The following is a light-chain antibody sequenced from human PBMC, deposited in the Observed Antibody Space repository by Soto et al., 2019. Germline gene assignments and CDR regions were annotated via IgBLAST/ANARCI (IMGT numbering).Light chain of an antibody. CDR3: QSYDSSLSGV. CDR1: SSNIGAGYD. Sequence: QSVLTQPPSVSGAPGQRVTISCTGSSSNIGAGYDVHWYQQLPGTAPKLLIYGNSNRPSGVPDRFSGSKSGTSASLAITGIQAEDEADYDCQSYDSSLSGVFGGGTKLTVL. CDR2: GNS. J-gene: IGLJ3*02. V-gene: IGLV1-40*01.